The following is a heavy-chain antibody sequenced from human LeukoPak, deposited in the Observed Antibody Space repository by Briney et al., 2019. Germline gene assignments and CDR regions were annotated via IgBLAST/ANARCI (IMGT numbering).Heavy chain of an antibody. V-gene: IGHV4-59*08. CDR1: GGSISDNY. Sequence: SETLSLTCTVSGGSISDNYWSWIRQPPGKGLEWIGYAYYSGYTNYNSSLKSRVTMSLDTSKSQFSLRLSSVTAADTAVYFCARHPFATPFDYWGPGTLVTVSS. J-gene: IGHJ4*02. CDR2: AYYSGYT. D-gene: IGHD2-15*01. CDR3: ARHPFATPFDY.